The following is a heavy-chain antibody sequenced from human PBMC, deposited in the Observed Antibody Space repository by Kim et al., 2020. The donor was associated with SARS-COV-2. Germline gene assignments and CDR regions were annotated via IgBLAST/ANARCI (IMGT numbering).Heavy chain of an antibody. V-gene: IGHV1-69*13. Sequence: SVKVSCKASGGTFSSYAISWVRQAPGQGLEWMGGIIPIFGTANYAQKFQGRVTITADESTSTAYMELSSLRSEDTAVYYCASEDPNNLRYFDWFGARYGMDVWGQGTTVTVSS. CDR1: GGTFSSYA. J-gene: IGHJ6*02. D-gene: IGHD3-9*01. CDR2: IIPIFGTA. CDR3: ASEDPNNLRYFDWFGARYGMDV.